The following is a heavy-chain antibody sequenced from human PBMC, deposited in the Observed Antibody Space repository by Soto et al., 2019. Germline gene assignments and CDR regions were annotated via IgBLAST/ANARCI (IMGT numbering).Heavy chain of an antibody. V-gene: IGHV3-21*01. J-gene: IGHJ6*02. CDR2: ISSSSSYI. Sequence: EVQLVESGGGLVKPGGSLRLSCAASGFTFSSYSMDWVRQAPGKGLEWVSSISSSSSYIYYADSVKGRFTISRDNAKNSXYXXMNGLRAEDTAVYYCARDGAMRDYAYYYDYYGMDVWGQGTTVTVSS. CDR3: ARDGAMRDYAYYYDYYGMDV. CDR1: GFTFSSYS. D-gene: IGHD3-16*01.